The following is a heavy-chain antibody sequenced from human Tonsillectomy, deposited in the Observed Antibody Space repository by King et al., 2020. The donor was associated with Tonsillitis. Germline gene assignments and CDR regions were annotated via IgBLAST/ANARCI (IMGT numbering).Heavy chain of an antibody. CDR2: ISGYNGNT. CDR3: ARDSLYLVMIVVTADKYHFMDV. Sequence: VQLVQSGTEVKKPGASVKVSCKASGYTFTNNGISWVRQAPGQGLEWMGWISGYNGNTNYAQKCQGRVTMTTDTSTNTAYMELRSLTSDDTAVYYCARDSLYLVMIVVTADKYHFMDVWGKGTTVTVSS. J-gene: IGHJ6*03. CDR1: GYTFTNNG. D-gene: IGHD3-22*01. V-gene: IGHV1-18*01.